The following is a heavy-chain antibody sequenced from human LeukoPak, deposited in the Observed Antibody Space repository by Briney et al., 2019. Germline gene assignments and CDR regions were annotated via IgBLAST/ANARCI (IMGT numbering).Heavy chain of an antibody. V-gene: IGHV4-4*07. J-gene: IGHJ6*03. Sequence: SETLSLTCTVSGGSISSYYWSWIRQPAGKGLEWIGRIYTSGSTNYNPSLKSRVTMSVDTSKNQFSPKLSSVTAADTAVYYCARQSGGNSFYYYYYMDVWGKGTTVTVSS. CDR3: ARQSGGNSFYYYYYMDV. D-gene: IGHD4-23*01. CDR2: IYTSGST. CDR1: GGSISSYY.